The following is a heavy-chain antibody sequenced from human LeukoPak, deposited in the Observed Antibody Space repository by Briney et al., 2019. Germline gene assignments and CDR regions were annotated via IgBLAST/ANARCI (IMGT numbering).Heavy chain of an antibody. CDR2: FFYSGSS. D-gene: IGHD2-15*01. CDR3: ARHIVVVVAATPTGIDWFDP. J-gene: IGHJ5*02. Sequence: SETLSLTCTVSGGSINSNTYYWGWIRQPPGKGLEWIGSFFYSGSSYYNPSLKSRVTISVDTSKNQFSLKLSSVTAADTAVYYCARHIVVVVAATPTGIDWFDPWGQGTLVTVSS. V-gene: IGHV4-39*01. CDR1: GGSINSNTYY.